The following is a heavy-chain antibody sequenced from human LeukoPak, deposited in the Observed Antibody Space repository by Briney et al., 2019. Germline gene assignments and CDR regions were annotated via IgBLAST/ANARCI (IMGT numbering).Heavy chain of an antibody. V-gene: IGHV3-7*01. CDR2: IKQDGSEK. CDR3: ARDWGGYDSPRFDY. J-gene: IGHJ4*02. D-gene: IGHD3-16*01. CDR1: GFTFSSYW. Sequence: GGSLRLSCAASGFTFSSYWMSWVRQAPGKGLEWVANIKQDGSEKYYVDSVKGRFTISRDNAKNSLYLQMNSLRAEDTAVYYCARDWGGYDSPRFDYWGQGTLVTVSS.